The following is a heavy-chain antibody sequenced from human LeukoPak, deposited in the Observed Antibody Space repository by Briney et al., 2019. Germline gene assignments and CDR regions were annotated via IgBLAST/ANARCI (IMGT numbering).Heavy chain of an antibody. J-gene: IGHJ4*02. CDR3: AKTAPRSIQTWED. CDR2: ISSSGSTI. D-gene: IGHD5-18*01. CDR1: GFTFSSYE. Sequence: QPGGSLRLSCAASGFTFSSYEMNWVRQAPGKVLEWVSYISSSGSTIYYADSVKGRFTISRDNSKNTLYLQMNSLRVDDTAVYYCAKTAPRSIQTWEDWGQGTLVTVST. V-gene: IGHV3-48*03.